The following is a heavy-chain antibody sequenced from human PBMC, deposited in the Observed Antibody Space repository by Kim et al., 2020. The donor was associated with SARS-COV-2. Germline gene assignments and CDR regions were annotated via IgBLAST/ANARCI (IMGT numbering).Heavy chain of an antibody. CDR1: GGSFSGYY. D-gene: IGHD4-4*01. Sequence: SETLSLTCAVYGGSFSGYYWSWIRQPPGKGLEWIGEINHSGSTNYNPSLKSRVTISVDTSKNQFSLKLSSVTAADTAVYYCARAPWGSNPAGFDYWGQGTLVTVSS. J-gene: IGHJ4*02. CDR2: INHSGST. CDR3: ARAPWGSNPAGFDY. V-gene: IGHV4-34*01.